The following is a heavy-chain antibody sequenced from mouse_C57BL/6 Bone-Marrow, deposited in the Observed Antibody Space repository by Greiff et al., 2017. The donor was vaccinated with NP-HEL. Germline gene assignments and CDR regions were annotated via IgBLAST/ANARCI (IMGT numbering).Heavy chain of an antibody. CDR3: AREGYYYGSSTWFAY. CDR2: IDPSDSYT. Sequence: QVQLQQPGAELVMPGASVKLSCKASGYTFTSYWMHWVKQRPGQGLEWIGEIDPSDSYTNYNQKFKGKSTLTVDKSSSTAYMQLSSLTSEDSAVXYSAREGYYYGSSTWFAYWGQGTLVTVSA. D-gene: IGHD1-1*01. CDR1: GYTFTSYW. V-gene: IGHV1-69*01. J-gene: IGHJ3*01.